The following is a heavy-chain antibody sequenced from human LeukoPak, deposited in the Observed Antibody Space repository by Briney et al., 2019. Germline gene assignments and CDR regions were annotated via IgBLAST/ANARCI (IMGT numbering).Heavy chain of an antibody. J-gene: IGHJ5*02. CDR2: IYYSGST. V-gene: IGHV4-59*01. Sequence: SETLSLTCTVSGGSISSYYWSWIRQPPGKGLEWIGYIYYSGSTNYNPSLKSRVTISVDTSKNQFSLKLSSVAAADTAVYYCARDRGEQLVMGWFDPWGQGTLVTVSS. D-gene: IGHD6-6*01. CDR3: ARDRGEQLVMGWFDP. CDR1: GGSISSYY.